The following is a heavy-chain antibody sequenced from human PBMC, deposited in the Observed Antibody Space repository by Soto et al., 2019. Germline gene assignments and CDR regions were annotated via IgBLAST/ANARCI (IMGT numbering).Heavy chain of an antibody. CDR2: IYSGGNT. V-gene: IGHV3-66*02. Sequence: GGSLRLSCAASGVDVTDNYMSWVRQAPGKGLEWASVIYSGGNTYYADSVEGRFTISRDNSKNTVYLQMNSLRLEDTAVYYCARGPSYSDSYFDYWGQGTLVTVSS. CDR3: ARGPSYSDSYFDY. CDR1: GVDVTDNY. D-gene: IGHD4-17*01. J-gene: IGHJ4*02.